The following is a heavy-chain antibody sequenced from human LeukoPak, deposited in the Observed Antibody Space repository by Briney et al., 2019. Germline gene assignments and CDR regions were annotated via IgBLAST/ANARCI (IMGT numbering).Heavy chain of an antibody. V-gene: IGHV3-30*04. Sequence: GGSLRLSCAASGFTFSSYAMHWVRQAPGKGLEWVAVISYDGSSKYYADSVKGRFTISRDNSKNTLYLQMNSLRAEDTAVYYCARDDWYYDILTGYYRVRYYGMDVWGQGTTVTVSS. CDR2: ISYDGSSK. J-gene: IGHJ6*02. D-gene: IGHD3-9*01. CDR3: ARDDWYYDILTGYYRVRYYGMDV. CDR1: GFTFSSYA.